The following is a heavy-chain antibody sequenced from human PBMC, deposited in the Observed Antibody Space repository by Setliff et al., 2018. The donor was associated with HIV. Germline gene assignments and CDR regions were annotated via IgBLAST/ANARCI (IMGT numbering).Heavy chain of an antibody. CDR1: GGSISSFSYY. Sequence: SETLSLTCTVSGGSISSFSYYWAWIRQSPGKGLEWIGNVYHNRGTYYNPSLKSRVTMSVDTSNNQFSLKLRSVTAVDTAVYYCARSPLWFGKADWYVDLWGRGTLVTVSS. J-gene: IGHJ2*01. CDR2: VYHNRGT. D-gene: IGHD3-10*01. CDR3: ARSPLWFGKADWYVDL. V-gene: IGHV4-39*07.